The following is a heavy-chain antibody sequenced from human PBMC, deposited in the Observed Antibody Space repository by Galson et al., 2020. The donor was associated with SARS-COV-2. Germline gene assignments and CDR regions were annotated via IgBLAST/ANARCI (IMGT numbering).Heavy chain of an antibody. V-gene: IGHV3-66*04. CDR1: EISVSDNY. CDR2: LYSGGNT. CDR3: ASHFHQNFFYGLDV. J-gene: IGHJ6*02. Sequence: GESLKISCAASEISVSDNYMNWVRQSPGKGLEWVSILYSGGNTYYADSVKGRFTISRDNAKNIVYLQMNSLTVEDTAVYYCASHFHQNFFYGLDVWGPGTTVTVSS.